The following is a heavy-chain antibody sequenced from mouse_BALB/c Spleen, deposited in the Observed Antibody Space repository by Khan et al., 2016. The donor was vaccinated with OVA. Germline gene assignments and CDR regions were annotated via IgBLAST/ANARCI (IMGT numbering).Heavy chain of an antibody. CDR3: AKGVWAHYYTLDY. CDR2: IWGGGST. CDR1: GFSLSDYG. V-gene: IGHV2-6-5*01. J-gene: IGHJ4*01. Sequence: VKLEESGPGLVAPSQNLSITCTVSGFSLSDYGVSWIRQTPGKGLEWLGVIWGGGSTYYNSALRSRLSISKGNSKSQVFLKMTSLQSDDSAMFNGAKGVWAHYYTLDYWGQGTSVTVSS.